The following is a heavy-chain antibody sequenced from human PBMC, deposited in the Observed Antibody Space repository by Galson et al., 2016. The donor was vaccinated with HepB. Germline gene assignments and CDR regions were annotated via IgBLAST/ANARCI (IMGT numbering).Heavy chain of an antibody. V-gene: IGHV4-61*01. Sequence: SETLSLTCAVSGGSVSSVSFYWSWIRQPPGKTLEWIGFFYYNGSTNYNPSLKSRVTISADTSKNQLSLRMSSVTAADTAVYYCARSRAPRVVHSPFDYWGQGTLVTVSS. CDR1: GGSVSSVSFY. D-gene: IGHD2-15*01. J-gene: IGHJ4*02. CDR3: ARSRAPRVVHSPFDY. CDR2: FYYNGST.